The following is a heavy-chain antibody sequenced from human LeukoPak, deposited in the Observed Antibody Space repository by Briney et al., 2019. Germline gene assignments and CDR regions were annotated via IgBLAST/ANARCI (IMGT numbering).Heavy chain of an antibody. CDR3: ARSEYGEPPDY. CDR1: GYTFTGYY. Sequence: ASVKVSCMASGYTFTGYYMHWVRQAPGQRLEWMGWINPNSVGTNYAQKFQGRVTMTRDTSISTAYMELSRLRSDDTAVYYCARSEYGEPPDYWGQGTLVTVSS. CDR2: INPNSVGT. D-gene: IGHD4-17*01. V-gene: IGHV1-2*02. J-gene: IGHJ4*02.